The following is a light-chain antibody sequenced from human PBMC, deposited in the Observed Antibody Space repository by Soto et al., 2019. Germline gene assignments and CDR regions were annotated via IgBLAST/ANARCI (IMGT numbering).Light chain of an antibody. CDR1: QSVSSN. J-gene: IGKJ4*01. V-gene: IGKV3-15*01. Sequence: EIVMTQSPATLSVSPGERATLSCRASQSVSSNLAWYQQKPGQTPKLLIYVASTRATGIPARFRGSGSGTEFTLTISSLQSEDFAVYYCQQYNVWPLNFGGGTKVEFK. CDR3: QQYNVWPLN. CDR2: VAS.